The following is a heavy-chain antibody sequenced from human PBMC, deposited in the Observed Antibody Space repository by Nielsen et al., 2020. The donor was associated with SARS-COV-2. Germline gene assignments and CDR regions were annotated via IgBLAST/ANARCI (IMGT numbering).Heavy chain of an antibody. D-gene: IGHD6-13*01. CDR2: ISYDGSNK. CDR3: AKSTLNSSSWMGMDYYYYYGMDV. CDR1: GFTFSSYA. V-gene: IGHV3-30-3*02. J-gene: IGHJ6*02. Sequence: PGGSLRLSCAASGFTFSSYAMHWVRQAPGKGLEWVAVISYDGSNKYYADSVKGRFTISRDNSKNTLYLQMNSLRAEDTAVYYCAKSTLNSSSWMGMDYYYYYGMDVWGQGTTVTVSS.